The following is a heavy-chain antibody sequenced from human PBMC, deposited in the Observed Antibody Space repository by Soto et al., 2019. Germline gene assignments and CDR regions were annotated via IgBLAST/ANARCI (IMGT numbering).Heavy chain of an antibody. Sequence: GGSLRLSCAASGFTFSSYSMNWVRQAPGKGLEWVSYISSSSSTIYYADSVKGRFTISRDNAKNSLYLQMNSLRDEDTAVYYCARDHRVRGVLYYGMDVWGQGTTVTGS. CDR1: GFTFSSYS. J-gene: IGHJ6*02. V-gene: IGHV3-48*02. D-gene: IGHD3-10*01. CDR2: ISSSSSTI. CDR3: ARDHRVRGVLYYGMDV.